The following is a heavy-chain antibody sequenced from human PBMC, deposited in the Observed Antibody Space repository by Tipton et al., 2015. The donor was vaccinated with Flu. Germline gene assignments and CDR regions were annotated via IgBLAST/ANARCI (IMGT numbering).Heavy chain of an antibody. D-gene: IGHD1-1*01. CDR2: MNPNSGNT. V-gene: IGHV1-8*01. CDR3: ARGESLAGLYYFDY. CDR1: GYTFTSND. J-gene: IGHJ4*02. Sequence: QLVQSGAEVKKPGASAKVSCKASGYTFTSNDINWVRQATGQGLEWMGWMNPNSGNTGYAQKFQGRVTMTRNTSISTAYMELSSLRSEDTAVYYCARGESLAGLYYFDYWGQGTHVTVSS.